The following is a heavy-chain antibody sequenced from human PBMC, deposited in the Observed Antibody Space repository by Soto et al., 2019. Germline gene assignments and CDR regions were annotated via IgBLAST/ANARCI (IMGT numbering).Heavy chain of an antibody. CDR2: IYSGGST. V-gene: IGHV3-53*04. D-gene: IGHD5-18*01. J-gene: IGHJ6*02. Sequence: EVQLVESGGGLVQPGGSLRLSCAASGFTVSSNYMSWVRQAPGKGLEWVSVIYSGGSTYYADSVKGRFTISRHNSKNTLYLQMSSLRAEDTAVYYCLTINSYGPPGSGYYYGMAVWGQGTTVTVSS. CDR3: LTINSYGPPGSGYYYGMAV. CDR1: GFTVSSNY.